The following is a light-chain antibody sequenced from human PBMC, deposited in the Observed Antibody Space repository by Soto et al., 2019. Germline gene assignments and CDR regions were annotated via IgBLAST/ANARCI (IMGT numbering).Light chain of an antibody. Sequence: IRMTQSPSSLSASVGDRVAITCRASQSISTYLAWYQQKPGKAPKLLIYKASSLESGVPSRFSGSGSGAEFTLTISSLQPDDFATYYCQQYNTYSRTFGQGTKVDIK. V-gene: IGKV1-5*03. CDR1: QSISTY. CDR2: KAS. J-gene: IGKJ1*01. CDR3: QQYNTYSRT.